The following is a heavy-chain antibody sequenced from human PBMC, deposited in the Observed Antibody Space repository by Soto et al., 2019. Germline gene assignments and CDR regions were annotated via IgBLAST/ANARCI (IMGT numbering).Heavy chain of an antibody. V-gene: IGHV1-24*01. CDR1: GYTLTELS. D-gene: IGHD2-2*01. Sequence: ASVKVSCKVSGYTLTELSMHWVRQAPGKGLEWMGGFDPEDGETIYAQKFQGRVTMTEDTSTDTAYMELSSLRSEDTAVYYCATARIDCSSTSCRNPFDYWGQGTLVIVSS. J-gene: IGHJ4*02. CDR2: FDPEDGET. CDR3: ATARIDCSSTSCRNPFDY.